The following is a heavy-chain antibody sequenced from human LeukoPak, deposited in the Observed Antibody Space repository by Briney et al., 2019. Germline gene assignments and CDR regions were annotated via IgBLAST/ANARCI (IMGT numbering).Heavy chain of an antibody. CDR1: GGSISSYY. Sequence: SETLSLTCTVSGGSISSYYWSWIRQPPGKGLEWIGYIYYSGSTNYNPSLKSRVTISVDTSKNQFSLKLSSVTAADTAVYYCARVRRYRDPGTRGMVFDYWGQGTLVTVSS. D-gene: IGHD3-10*01. J-gene: IGHJ4*02. CDR3: ARVRRYRDPGTRGMVFDY. CDR2: IYYSGST. V-gene: IGHV4-59*01.